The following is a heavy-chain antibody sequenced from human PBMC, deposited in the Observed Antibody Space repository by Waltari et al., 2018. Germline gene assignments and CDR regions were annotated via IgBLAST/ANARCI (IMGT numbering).Heavy chain of an antibody. CDR3: ARYWTGIESADYMDV. CDR2: ISRYNGKR. J-gene: IGHJ6*03. Sequence: QVHLVQSGPEVREPGTSLRVSCKASDSTIAAPGSSWGRQAPGKGLAWMGWISRYNGKRNDAQKFQGRITMTPDMSTNTAYVDLRSLTSDDTAVYYCARYWTGIESADYMDVWGKGTTVTVSS. D-gene: IGHD2-8*02. CDR1: DSTIAAPG. V-gene: IGHV1-18*01.